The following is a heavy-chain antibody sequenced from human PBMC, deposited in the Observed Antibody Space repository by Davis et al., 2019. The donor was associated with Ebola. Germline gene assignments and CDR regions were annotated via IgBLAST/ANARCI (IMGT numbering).Heavy chain of an antibody. J-gene: IGHJ4*02. D-gene: IGHD1-26*01. CDR3: ARTQDNSGSYPWYFDY. CDR2: IYYSGST. CDR1: GDSMSSYY. V-gene: IGHV4-59*01. Sequence: GSLRLSCTVSGDSMSSYYWSWIRQPPGKGLEWIGYIYYSGSTNYNPSLKSRVTISVDTSKNQFSLKLSSVTAADTAVYYCARTQDNSGSYPWYFDYWGQGTLVTVSS.